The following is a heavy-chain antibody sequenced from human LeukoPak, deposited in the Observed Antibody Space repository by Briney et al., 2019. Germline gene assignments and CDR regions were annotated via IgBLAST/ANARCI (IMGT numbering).Heavy chain of an antibody. CDR3: ARDGYGSGSLDY. J-gene: IGHJ4*02. CDR2: ISSSNLYI. Sequence: GESLRLSCAASGFTFSSYSMNWVRQAPGKGLEWVSSISSSNLYIYYADSVKGRFTISRDNAKNSVYLQMNSLRAEDTAVYYCARDGYGSGSLDYWGQGTLVTVSS. CDR1: GFTFSSYS. V-gene: IGHV3-21*01. D-gene: IGHD3-10*01.